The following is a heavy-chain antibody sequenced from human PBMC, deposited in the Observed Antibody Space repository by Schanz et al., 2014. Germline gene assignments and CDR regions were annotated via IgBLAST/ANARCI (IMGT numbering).Heavy chain of an antibody. V-gene: IGHV3-23*01. CDR2: LSGSGGST. CDR3: ARGFDDKRSYGSGYCLGDCMDV. D-gene: IGHD3-10*01. Sequence: EVQLLASGGGLVQPGGSLRLSCAASGFTFNSYAMSWVRQAPGKGLEWVSALSGSGGSTYYADSVKGRFTISRDNAKNSLYLQMNSLRAEDTAVYYCARGFDDKRSYGSGYCLGDCMDVWGRGTTVTVSS. CDR1: GFTFNSYA. J-gene: IGHJ6*02.